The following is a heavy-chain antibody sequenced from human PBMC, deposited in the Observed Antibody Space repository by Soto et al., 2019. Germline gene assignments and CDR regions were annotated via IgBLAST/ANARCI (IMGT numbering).Heavy chain of an antibody. CDR1: GGSISSYY. J-gene: IGHJ2*01. CDR2: IYYSGST. D-gene: IGHD3-3*01. V-gene: IGHV4-59*01. Sequence: PSETLSLTCTVSGGSISSYYWSWIRQPPGEGLEWIGYIYYSGSTNYNPSLKSRVTISVDTSKNQFSLKLSSVTAADTAVYYCARGITIFGVVIFWYFDLWGRGTLVTVSS. CDR3: ARGITIFGVVIFWYFDL.